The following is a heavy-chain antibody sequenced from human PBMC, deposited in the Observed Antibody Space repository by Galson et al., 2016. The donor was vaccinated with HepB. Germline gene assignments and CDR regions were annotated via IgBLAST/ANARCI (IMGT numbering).Heavy chain of an antibody. CDR1: GFSFNKYG. CDR3: ARDPRITIFGVVEGYDMDV. V-gene: IGHV3-33*01. Sequence: SLRLSCAASGFSFNKYGMHWVRQAPGKGLEWVAVIWYDGSNKDYGDSVKGRFTISRDNSKNTLYLQMNSLRGEDSAVYYCARDPRITIFGVVEGYDMDVWGQGTTVIVS. CDR2: IWYDGSNK. D-gene: IGHD3-3*01. J-gene: IGHJ6*02.